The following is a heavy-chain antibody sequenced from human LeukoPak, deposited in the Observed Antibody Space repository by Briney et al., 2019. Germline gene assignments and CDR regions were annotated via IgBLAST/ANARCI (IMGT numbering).Heavy chain of an antibody. J-gene: IGHJ4*02. CDR1: GGSIRDTTYY. CDR3: ARAPHFFDISGSRYYFDY. D-gene: IGHD3-22*01. V-gene: IGHV4-39*07. CDR2: IYYSGNT. Sequence: SETLSLTCTVSGGSIRDTTYYRGWIRQPPGKGLEWIGSIYYSGNTYYNPSLMSRVTISVDTSKNQFSLNLSSVTAADTAVYYCARAPHFFDISGSRYYFDYWGQGTLVTVSS.